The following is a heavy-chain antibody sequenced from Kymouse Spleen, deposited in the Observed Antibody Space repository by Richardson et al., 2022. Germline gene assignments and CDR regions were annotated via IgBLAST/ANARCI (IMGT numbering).Heavy chain of an antibody. CDR3: AITGTTDYYYYGMDV. D-gene: IGHD1-7*01. CDR2: IYSGGST. CDR1: GFTVSSNY. V-gene: IGHV3-53*01. J-gene: IGHJ6*02. Sequence: EVQLVESGGGLIQPGGSLRLSCAASGFTVSSNYMSWVRQAPGKGLEWVSVIYSGGSTYYADSVKGRFTISRDNSKNTLYLQMNSLRAEDTAVYYCAITGTTDYYYYGMDVWGQGTTVTVSS.